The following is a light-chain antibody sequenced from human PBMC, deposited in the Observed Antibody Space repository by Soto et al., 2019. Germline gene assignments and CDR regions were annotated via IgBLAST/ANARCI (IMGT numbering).Light chain of an antibody. CDR3: QHYHSYPWT. J-gene: IGKJ1*01. Sequence: DIQMTQSPSTLSASVGDRVTITCRASQSISTLLAWYQQKPWKAPNLLIYEASTLESGVPSEFSGSGSGTDFTLTISSLQPDDFATYYCQHYHSYPWTFGQGTKVEIK. CDR1: QSISTL. CDR2: EAS. V-gene: IGKV1-5*03.